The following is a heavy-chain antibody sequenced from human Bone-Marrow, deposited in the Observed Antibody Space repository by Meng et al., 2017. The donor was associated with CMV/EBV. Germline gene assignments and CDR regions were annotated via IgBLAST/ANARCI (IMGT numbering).Heavy chain of an antibody. V-gene: IGHV4-39*07. CDR2: IFYSGST. CDR3: ARGAVRGVIPDD. Sequence: SETLSLTCTVSGGAISSTSYYWGWIRQPPGKGLEWIGSIFYSGSTYYNPSLKSRVTISVDTSKNQFSLKLSSVTAADTAVYYCARGAVRGVIPDDWGQGTLVTVSS. J-gene: IGHJ4*02. CDR1: GGAISSTSYY. D-gene: IGHD3-10*01.